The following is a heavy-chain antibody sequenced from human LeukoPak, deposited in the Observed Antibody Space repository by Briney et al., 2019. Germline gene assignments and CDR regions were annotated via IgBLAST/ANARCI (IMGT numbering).Heavy chain of an antibody. CDR1: GDSVSSNSAA. CDR2: TYYRSTSYN. CDR3: ARDVQWLGNYYYYGMDV. J-gene: IGHJ6*01. V-gene: IGHV6-1*01. D-gene: IGHD6-19*01. Sequence: SQTLSLTCALSGDSVSSNSAAWNWSRQSPSRGLEWVGRTYYRSTSYNDYAVSVKSRITINPDTSKSQFSLELNSVTPEDTAVYYCARDVQWLGNYYYYGMDVWGQGTTGTVSS.